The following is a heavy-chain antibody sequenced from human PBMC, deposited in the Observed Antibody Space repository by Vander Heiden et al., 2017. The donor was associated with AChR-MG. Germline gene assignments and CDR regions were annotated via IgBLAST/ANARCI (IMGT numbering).Heavy chain of an antibody. CDR2: IYYSGST. CDR1: GGSISSSSYY. V-gene: IGHV4-39*01. J-gene: IGHJ6*02. Sequence: QLQLQESGPGLVKPSETLSLTCTVSGGSISSSSYYWGWIRQPPGKGLEWIGSIYYSGSTYYNPSLKSRVTISVDTSKNQFSLKLSSVTAADTAVYYAVRGQSYYYYGMDVWGQGTTVTVSS. CDR3: VRGQSYYYYGMDV.